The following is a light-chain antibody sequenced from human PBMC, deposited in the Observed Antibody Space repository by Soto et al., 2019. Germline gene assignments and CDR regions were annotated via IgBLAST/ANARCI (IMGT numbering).Light chain of an antibody. CDR1: HDITSF. CDR3: QHCDYLPI. V-gene: IGKV1-33*01. CDR2: DAS. J-gene: IGKJ3*01. Sequence: DIQMTQSPSSLSASVGDRVTITCQASHDITSFLNWYQHKPGRAPKLLIYDASILEAGVPTRFSGSGSGTHFTFTISSLQPEDAATYYCQHCDYLPIFGPGTTVDFK.